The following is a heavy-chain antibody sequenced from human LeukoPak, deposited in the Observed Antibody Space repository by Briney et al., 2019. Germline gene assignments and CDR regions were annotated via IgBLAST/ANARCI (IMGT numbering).Heavy chain of an antibody. J-gene: IGHJ5*02. CDR3: ARGVVVVPSTGVWFDP. CDR2: IYYSGST. D-gene: IGHD2-2*01. Sequence: SETLSLTCTVSGGSISSYYWSWIRQPPGKGLEWIGYIYYSGSTNYNPSLKSRVTISVDTSKNQFSLKLSSVTAADTAVYYCARGVVVVPSTGVWFDPWGQGTLVTVSS. V-gene: IGHV4-59*01. CDR1: GGSISSYY.